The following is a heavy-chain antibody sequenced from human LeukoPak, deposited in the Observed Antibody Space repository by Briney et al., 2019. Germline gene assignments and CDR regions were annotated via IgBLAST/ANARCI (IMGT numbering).Heavy chain of an antibody. V-gene: IGHV3-11*01. D-gene: IGHD4-11*01. Sequence: GGSLRLSCAASGFTFTDYYMSWIRQAPGRGLEWVSYISTFGSTTKYTDSVKGRFTISRDNAKHSMYLHMNSLSAEHTAVYYCARDPHDYSNYFDYWGQGTLVTVSS. J-gene: IGHJ4*02. CDR3: ARDPHDYSNYFDY. CDR1: GFTFTDYY. CDR2: ISTFGSTT.